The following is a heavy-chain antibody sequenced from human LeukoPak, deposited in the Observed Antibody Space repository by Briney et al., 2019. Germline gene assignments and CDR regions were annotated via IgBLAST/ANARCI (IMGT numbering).Heavy chain of an antibody. D-gene: IGHD5-18*01. Sequence: PSETLSLTCTVSGGSISSYYWSWIRQPPGKGLEWIGYIYYSGSTNYNPSLKSRVTISVDTSKNQFSPKLSSVTAADTAVYYCARAGYSPLNFDYWGQGTLVTVSS. CDR2: IYYSGST. CDR3: ARAGYSPLNFDY. J-gene: IGHJ4*02. V-gene: IGHV4-59*01. CDR1: GGSISSYY.